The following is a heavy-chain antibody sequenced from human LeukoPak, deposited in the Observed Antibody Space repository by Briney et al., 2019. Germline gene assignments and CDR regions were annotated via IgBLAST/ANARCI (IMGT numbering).Heavy chain of an antibody. CDR1: GFTFSSYG. CDR2: IKQDGSEK. J-gene: IGHJ4*02. V-gene: IGHV3-7*01. D-gene: IGHD5-24*01. CDR3: ASWSRDGYNRLDY. Sequence: PGGSLRLSCAASGFTFSSYGMSWVRQAPGKGLEWVANIKQDGSEKYYVDSVKGRFTISRDNAKNSLYLQMNSLRAEDTAVYYCASWSRDGYNRLDYWGQGTLVTVSS.